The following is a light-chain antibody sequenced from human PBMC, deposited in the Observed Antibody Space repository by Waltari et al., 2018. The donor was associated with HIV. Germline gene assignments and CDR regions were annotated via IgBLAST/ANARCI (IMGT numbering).Light chain of an antibody. CDR3: LAWDTAFSGWV. CDR1: ENNVGYQG. Sequence: QAGLAQPPSVSADLALTAKLTCRGNENNVGYQGAAWLQHHQGHPPKLLTYRNDGRPSGVSDRFSASRSGDTASLIISGLQPEDEADYYCLAWDTAFSGWVFGSGTHLIV. V-gene: IGLV10-54*04. J-gene: IGLJ3*02. CDR2: RND.